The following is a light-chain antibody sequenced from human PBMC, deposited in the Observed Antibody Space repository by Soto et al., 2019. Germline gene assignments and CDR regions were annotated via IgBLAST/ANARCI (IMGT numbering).Light chain of an antibody. V-gene: IGKV2-28*01. CDR1: QSLLHSNGYNY. CDR2: LGS. Sequence: ESVMSQSPLSLSVTPGEPASISCRSSQSLLHSNGYNYLDWYLQKPGQSPQLLIYLGSFRAAGDSDKFSGNGSGTDFTLKISRVEAADVGVYFCMQALQTPSFGGGTKVESK. CDR3: MQALQTPS. J-gene: IGKJ4*01.